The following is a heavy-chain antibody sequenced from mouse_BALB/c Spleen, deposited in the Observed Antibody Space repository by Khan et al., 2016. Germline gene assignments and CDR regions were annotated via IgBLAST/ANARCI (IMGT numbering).Heavy chain of an antibody. J-gene: IGHJ1*01. Sequence: QVQLQQSGAELARPGTSVKISCKASGYTFTNYWLGWVKQRPGHGLEWIGGIYPGGGYTNYNEKFKGKATLTADTSSSTAYMQLSSLTSEDSAVYFCARFYYGSSYWYFDVWGAGTTVSVSS. CDR3: ARFYYGSSYWYFDV. CDR1: GYTFTNYW. D-gene: IGHD1-1*01. CDR2: IYPGGGYT. V-gene: IGHV1-63*02.